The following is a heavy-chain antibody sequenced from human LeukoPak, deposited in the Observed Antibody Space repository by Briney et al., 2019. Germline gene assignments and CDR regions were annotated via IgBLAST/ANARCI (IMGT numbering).Heavy chain of an antibody. CDR2: IKSKTDGGTT. CDR3: TTRYGPSTSFDY. CDR1: GFTFSNAW. D-gene: IGHD5-18*01. Sequence: GGSLRLSCAASGFTFSNAWMSWVRQAPGKGLEWVGRIKSKTDGGTTDYAAPVKGRFTISRDDSKITLYLQMNSLKTEDTAVYYCTTRYGPSTSFDYWGQGTLVTVSS. V-gene: IGHV3-15*01. J-gene: IGHJ4*02.